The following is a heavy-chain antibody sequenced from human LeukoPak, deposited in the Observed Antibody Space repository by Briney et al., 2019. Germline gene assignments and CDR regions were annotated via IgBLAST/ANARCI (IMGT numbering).Heavy chain of an antibody. D-gene: IGHD3-22*01. V-gene: IGHV4-59*01. CDR1: GGSISSYY. Sequence: SETLSLTRTVSGGSISSYYWSWIRQPPGKGLEWIGYIYYSGSTNYNPSLKSRVTISVDTSKNQFSLKLSSVTAADTAVYYCARGPYYYDSSGYYLGYWGQGTLVTVSS. J-gene: IGHJ4*02. CDR2: IYYSGST. CDR3: ARGPYYYDSSGYYLGY.